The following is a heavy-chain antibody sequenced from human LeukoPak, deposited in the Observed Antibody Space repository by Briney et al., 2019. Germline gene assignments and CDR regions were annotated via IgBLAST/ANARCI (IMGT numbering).Heavy chain of an antibody. CDR2: IYSDGST. Sequence: GGSLRLSCAASGFTFSSFAMSWVRQAPGKGLEWVSLIYSDGSTYYSDSVKGRFTISRDSSKNTLYLQMSSLRAGDAAVYYCARVRIYFGSGRDLTDARLFYYYGMDVWGQGTTVTVSS. D-gene: IGHD3-10*01. CDR3: ARVRIYFGSGRDLTDARLFYYYGMDV. CDR1: GFTFSSFA. V-gene: IGHV3-53*01. J-gene: IGHJ6*02.